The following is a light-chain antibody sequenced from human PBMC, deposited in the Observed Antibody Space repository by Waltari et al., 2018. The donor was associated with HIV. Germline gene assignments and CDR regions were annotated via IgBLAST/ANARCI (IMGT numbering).Light chain of an antibody. V-gene: IGKV1-39*01. CDR2: AAT. J-gene: IGKJ4*01. Sequence: DIQMTQSPSSLSACVGDTHPLTCRARKAISDNLNSYQQKPGRAPKLLIYAATNLQRGVASRLSATRSGTDFITIIDRLQPEDDSAYYCQQSYTMPLTFGGGT. CDR3: QQSYTMPLT. CDR1: KAISDN.